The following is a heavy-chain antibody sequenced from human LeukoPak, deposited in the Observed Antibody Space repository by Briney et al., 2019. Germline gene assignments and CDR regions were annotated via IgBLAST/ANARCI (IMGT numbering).Heavy chain of an antibody. CDR3: ATPTAGTWHFDY. J-gene: IGHJ4*02. V-gene: IGHV3-7*01. CDR1: GFTFSSYW. Sequence: GGSLRLSCAASGFTFSSYWMTWVRQAPGKGLEWVANIRQDASERYYVDSVKGRFTISRDNAKNSLYLQMNSLRAEDTAVYYCATPTAGTWHFDYWGQGTLVTVSS. D-gene: IGHD1-1*01. CDR2: IRQDASER.